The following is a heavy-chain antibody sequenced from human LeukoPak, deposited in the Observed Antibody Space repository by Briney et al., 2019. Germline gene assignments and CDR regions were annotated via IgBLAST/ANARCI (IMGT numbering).Heavy chain of an antibody. CDR3: AKEIYGGGDGADDAFDI. CDR2: ISGSSGIT. CDR1: GFTFSSYA. J-gene: IGHJ3*02. D-gene: IGHD2-21*01. Sequence: LGGSLRLSCAASGFTFSSYAMSWVRQAPGRGLEWVSDISGSSGITYYADSVKGRFTISRDNSKNTLYLQMNSLRAEDTAVYYCAKEIYGGGDGADDAFDIWGQGTVVTVSS. V-gene: IGHV3-23*01.